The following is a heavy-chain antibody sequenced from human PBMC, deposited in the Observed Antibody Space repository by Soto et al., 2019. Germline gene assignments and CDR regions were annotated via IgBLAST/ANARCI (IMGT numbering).Heavy chain of an antibody. J-gene: IGHJ4*02. CDR1: GGSISSGGYY. CDR2: IYYSGST. D-gene: IGHD3-9*01. V-gene: IGHV4-31*03. Sequence: SETLSLTCTVSGGSISSGGYYWSWIRQHPGKGLEWIGYIYYSGSTYYNPSLKSRVTISVDTSKNQFSLKLSSVTAADTAVYYCARSPHVLRYFDYWGQGTLVTVSS. CDR3: ARSPHVLRYFDY.